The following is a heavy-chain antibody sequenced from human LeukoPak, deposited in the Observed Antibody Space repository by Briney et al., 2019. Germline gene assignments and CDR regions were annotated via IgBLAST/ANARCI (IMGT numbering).Heavy chain of an antibody. CDR1: GDSISSSSYY. J-gene: IGHJ4*02. Sequence: PSETLSLTCTVSGDSISSSSYYWGWIRQPPGKGLEWIAYIYYSGNTYYNPSLKRRVTISVDTSKNQFSLKLSSVTAADTAVYYCARTITIFGALGYFDYWGQGTLVTVSS. D-gene: IGHD3-3*01. CDR2: IYYSGNT. CDR3: ARTITIFGALGYFDY. V-gene: IGHV4-31*03.